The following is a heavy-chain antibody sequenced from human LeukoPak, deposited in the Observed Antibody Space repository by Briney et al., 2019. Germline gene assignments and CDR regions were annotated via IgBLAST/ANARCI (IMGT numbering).Heavy chain of an antibody. J-gene: IGHJ5*02. Sequence: GGALRLSCAAAGFTLSSPGMHWGRQAPGKGLGWGGGIWYDGSNKYYADSVKGRFTISRDDSKNTLYLQMNSLRAEDTAVYYCAGSAGGWDPYNWFDPWDQGTLVTVSS. V-gene: IGHV3-33*01. CDR1: GFTLSSPG. D-gene: IGHD1-26*01. CDR2: IWYDGSNK. CDR3: AGSAGGWDPYNWFDP.